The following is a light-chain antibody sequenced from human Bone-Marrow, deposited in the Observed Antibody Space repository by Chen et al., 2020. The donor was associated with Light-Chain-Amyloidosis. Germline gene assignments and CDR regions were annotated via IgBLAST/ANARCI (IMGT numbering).Light chain of an antibody. CDR3: QSADSSGTYEVI. CDR1: DLPTKY. J-gene: IGLJ2*01. CDR2: RDT. Sequence: SYHLSQPPSASVSPGQAARTTCPGDDLPTKYAYWYQQKPGQAPVLVIHRDTERPSWISERCSGASSGTTATLTISGGQAEEEADYHCQSADSSGTYEVIFGGGTKLTVL. V-gene: IGLV3-25*02.